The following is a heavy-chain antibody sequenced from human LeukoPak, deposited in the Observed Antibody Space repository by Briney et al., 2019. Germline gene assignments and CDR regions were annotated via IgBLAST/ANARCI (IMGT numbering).Heavy chain of an antibody. CDR2: ISGSGGST. CDR1: EFTFSSYA. V-gene: IGHV3-23*01. CDR3: AKFKRANPYDS. Sequence: GGSLRLSCAASEFTFSSYAMSWVRQAPGKGLEWVSTISGSGGSTFYADSVKGRFTISRDNSKNTLYLQMNSLRAEDTAAYYCAKFKRANPYDSWGQGTLVTVSS. J-gene: IGHJ4*02. D-gene: IGHD6-25*01.